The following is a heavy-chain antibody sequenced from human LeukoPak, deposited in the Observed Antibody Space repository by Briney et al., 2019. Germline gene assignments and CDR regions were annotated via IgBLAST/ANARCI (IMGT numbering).Heavy chain of an antibody. Sequence: SETLSLTCTVSGGSISSSSYYWGWIRQPPGKGLEWIGSIYYSGSTYYNPSLKSRVTISVDTSKNQFSLKLSSVTAADTAVYYCARGVGGTRSPYIVVVPAAISDWFDPWGQGTLVTVSS. D-gene: IGHD2-2*01. CDR1: GGSISSSSYY. V-gene: IGHV4-39*07. J-gene: IGHJ5*02. CDR3: ARGVGGTRSPYIVVVPAAISDWFDP. CDR2: IYYSGST.